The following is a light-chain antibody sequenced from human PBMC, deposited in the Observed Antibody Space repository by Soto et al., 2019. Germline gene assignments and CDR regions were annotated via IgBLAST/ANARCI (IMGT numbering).Light chain of an antibody. CDR3: QQRSNWPPYT. CDR1: QSVSSY. CDR2: DAS. J-gene: IGKJ2*01. Sequence: EIVLTQSPATLSLSPGERATLSCRASQSVSSYLAWYQQKPGQAPRLLIYDASNRATGIPARFSGSGSGTDFPLNICSLEPEDFAVYYCQQRSNWPPYTFGQGNKLEIK. V-gene: IGKV3-11*01.